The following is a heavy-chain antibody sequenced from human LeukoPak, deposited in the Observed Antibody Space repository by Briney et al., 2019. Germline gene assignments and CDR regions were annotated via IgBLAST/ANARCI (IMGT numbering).Heavy chain of an antibody. J-gene: IGHJ4*02. CDR2: ISYDGSSK. CDR3: AKDVKYNWNYIDY. D-gene: IGHD1-20*01. Sequence: GGSLRLSCAASGFTFSDYYMSWIRQAPGKGLEWVAVISYDGSSKYYADSVKGRFTISRDNSKNTLYLQMNSLRAEDTALYYCAKDVKYNWNYIDYWGQGALVTVSS. V-gene: IGHV3-30*18. CDR1: GFTFSDYY.